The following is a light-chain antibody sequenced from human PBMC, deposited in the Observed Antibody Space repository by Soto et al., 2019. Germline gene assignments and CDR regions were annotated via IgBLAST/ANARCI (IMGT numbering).Light chain of an antibody. CDR1: HSISDW. CDR2: KAS. Sequence: DIQMTQSPSTLSASVGDRVTITCRASHSISDWLAWYQQKPGKAPNLLIYKASTLQAGVPSRFSGSGSGTEVTLSISILQPEDFATYYCQQYNSFSLWTFGQGTKVEVK. J-gene: IGKJ1*01. V-gene: IGKV1-5*03. CDR3: QQYNSFSLWT.